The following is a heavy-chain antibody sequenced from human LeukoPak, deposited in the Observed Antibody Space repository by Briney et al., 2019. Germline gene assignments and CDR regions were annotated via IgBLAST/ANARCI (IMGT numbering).Heavy chain of an antibody. J-gene: IGHJ6*03. CDR3: ARDQPYMDV. V-gene: IGHV4-38-2*02. Sequence: SETLSRTCTVSGYSISSGYYWVWIRQPPGKGLEWIGCIYHSGTTYYNPSLKSRITISVDTSKNQFSLNLNSVTAADTALYYCARDQPYMDVWGKGTTVTVSS. CDR1: GYSISSGYY. CDR2: IYHSGTT.